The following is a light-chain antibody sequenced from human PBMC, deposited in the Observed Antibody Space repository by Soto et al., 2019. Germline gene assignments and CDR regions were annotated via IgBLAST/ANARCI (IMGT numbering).Light chain of an antibody. CDR2: AAS. CDR3: QKYNSAPWT. J-gene: IGKJ1*01. V-gene: IGKV1-27*01. Sequence: DVQMTQSPSTLSAYVGDRVTITCRASQGISNYLAWYQQKPGEVPKLLIYAASTLQSGVPSRFSGSGSVTDFTLTISSLQPEDVATYYSQKYNSAPWTFGQGTKVDIK. CDR1: QGISNY.